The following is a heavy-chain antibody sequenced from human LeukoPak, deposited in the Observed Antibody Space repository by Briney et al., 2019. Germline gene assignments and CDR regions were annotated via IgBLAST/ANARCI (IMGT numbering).Heavy chain of an antibody. V-gene: IGHV1-46*01. D-gene: IGHD3-10*01. CDR1: GYTFTSYY. CDR3: ASYGSGSYYNYSNYYYMDV. Sequence: ASVKVSCKAFGYTFTSYYMHWVRQAPGQGLEWMGIINPSGGSTSYAQKFQGRVTMTRDTSTSTVYMELSSLRSEDTAVYYCASYGSGSYYNYSNYYYMDVWGKGTTVTISS. J-gene: IGHJ6*03. CDR2: INPSGGST.